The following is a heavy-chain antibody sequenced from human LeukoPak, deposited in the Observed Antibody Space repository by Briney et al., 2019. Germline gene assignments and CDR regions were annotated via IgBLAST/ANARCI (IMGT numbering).Heavy chain of an antibody. V-gene: IGHV4-34*01. CDR2: INYSGST. CDR1: GGSFNNYY. CDR3: ARRSCSSTSCYLFDP. J-gene: IGHJ5*02. Sequence: SETLSLTCAIYGGSFNNYYWSWIRQPPGKELEWIGEINYSGSTNYNPSLKSRVTISVDTSENQFSLKLTSVTAADTALYYCARRSCSSTSCYLFDPWGQGTLVTVSS. D-gene: IGHD2-2*01.